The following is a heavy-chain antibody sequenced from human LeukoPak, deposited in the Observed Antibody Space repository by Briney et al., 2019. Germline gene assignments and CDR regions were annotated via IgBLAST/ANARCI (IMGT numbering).Heavy chain of an antibody. D-gene: IGHD5-18*01. CDR3: ARDGYSYGYFRYFDL. Sequence: GGSLRLSCGASGFIFDDFGMSWVRQAPGKGLEWVSGINWNGASTNYADSVRGRFTISRDNATNSLFLQMNSLRADDTALYYCARDGYSYGYFRYFDLWGRGTLVAVFS. CDR2: INWNGAST. J-gene: IGHJ2*01. CDR1: GFIFDDFG. V-gene: IGHV3-20*04.